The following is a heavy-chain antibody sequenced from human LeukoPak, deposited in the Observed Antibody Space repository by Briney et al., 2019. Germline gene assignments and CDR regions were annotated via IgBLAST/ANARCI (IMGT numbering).Heavy chain of an antibody. CDR3: AREYSGYLALDY. D-gene: IGHD5-12*01. Sequence: GGSLRLSCAASGFTFSSYAMPWVRQAPGKGLEWVAVISYDGSNKYYADSVKGRFTISRDNSKNTLYLQMNSLRAEDTAVYYCAREYSGYLALDYWGQGTLVTVSS. CDR2: ISYDGSNK. J-gene: IGHJ4*02. CDR1: GFTFSSYA. V-gene: IGHV3-30-3*01.